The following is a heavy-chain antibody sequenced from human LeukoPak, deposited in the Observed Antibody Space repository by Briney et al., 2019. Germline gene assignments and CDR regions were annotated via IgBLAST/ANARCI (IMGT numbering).Heavy chain of an antibody. Sequence: GGSLRLSCAASGLTFSSHWMHWVRQAPGKGLEWVAVISYDGSNKYYADSVKGRFTISRDNSKNTLYLQMNSLRAEDTAVYYCARVRDSRYYFDYWGQGTLVTVSS. D-gene: IGHD5-24*01. CDR2: ISYDGSNK. CDR1: GLTFSSHW. CDR3: ARVRDSRYYFDY. J-gene: IGHJ4*02. V-gene: IGHV3-30-3*01.